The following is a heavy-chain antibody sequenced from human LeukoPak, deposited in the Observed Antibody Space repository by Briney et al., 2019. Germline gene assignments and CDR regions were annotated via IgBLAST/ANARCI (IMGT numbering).Heavy chain of an antibody. D-gene: IGHD2-15*01. CDR1: GGSISSYY. J-gene: IGHJ6*03. Sequence: SETLSLTCTVSGGSISSYYWSWVRQPPGKGLEWIGFVYYTGSTNYSPSLKSRVTISVDTSKNQFSLKLRFVTAADTAVYYCARASTQPGFYESDYYYMDVWGKGTTVTVSS. CDR3: ARASTQPGFYESDYYYMDV. V-gene: IGHV4-59*12. CDR2: VYYTGST.